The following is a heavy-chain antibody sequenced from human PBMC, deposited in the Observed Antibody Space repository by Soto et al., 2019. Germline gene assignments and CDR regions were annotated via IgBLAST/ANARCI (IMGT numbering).Heavy chain of an antibody. CDR3: ARGILLGGYYFDY. J-gene: IGHJ4*02. D-gene: IGHD2-21*01. CDR1: GFTFSSYS. CDR2: ISSSSSYI. Sequence: PGGSLRLSCAASGFTFSSYSMNWVRQAPGKGLEWVSSISSSSSYIYYADSVKGRFTISRDNAKNSLYLQMNSLRAENTAVYYCARGILLGGYYFDYWGQGTLVTVSS. V-gene: IGHV3-21*01.